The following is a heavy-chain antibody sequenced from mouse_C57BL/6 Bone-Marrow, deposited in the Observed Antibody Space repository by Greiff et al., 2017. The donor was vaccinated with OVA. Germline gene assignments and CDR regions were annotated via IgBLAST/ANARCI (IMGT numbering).Heavy chain of an antibody. CDR1: GFTFSSYG. V-gene: IGHV5-6*01. D-gene: IGHD4-1*01. Sequence: EVQGVESGGDLVKPGGSLKLSCAASGFTFSSYGMSWVRQTPDKRLEWVATISSGGSYTYYPDSVKGRFTISRDNAKNNLYLQMSSLKSEDTAMYYWARPPLGRRAWFAYWGQGTLVTVSA. CDR3: ARPPLGRRAWFAY. J-gene: IGHJ3*01. CDR2: ISSGGSYT.